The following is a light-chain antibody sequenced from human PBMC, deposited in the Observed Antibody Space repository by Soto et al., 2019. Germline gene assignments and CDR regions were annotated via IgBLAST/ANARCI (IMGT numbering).Light chain of an antibody. Sequence: EIVLTQSPATLSLSPGERATLSSRATQSVRSSLAWYRQQPGQAPRLLIYGASTRATGIPARFSGSGSGTEFPLSVGSLQCEDFAVYYCQQYNNWWTFCQGTKVDIK. J-gene: IGKJ1*01. CDR2: GAS. CDR3: QQYNNWWT. V-gene: IGKV3-15*01. CDR1: QSVRSS.